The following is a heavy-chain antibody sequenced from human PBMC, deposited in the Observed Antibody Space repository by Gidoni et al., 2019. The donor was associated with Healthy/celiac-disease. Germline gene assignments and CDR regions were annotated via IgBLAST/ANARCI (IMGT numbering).Heavy chain of an antibody. D-gene: IGHD4-4*01. CDR3: ARVSKKLWYFDL. J-gene: IGHJ2*01. CDR2: IYDSGGT. V-gene: IGHV4-59*01. CDR1: VGSISSSY. Sequence: QVQLHASSLGLRKPWETLSLTCPVTVGSISSSYWIWIRQPPGKGLEWIGYIYDSGGTNYNPSLKNRVTITGDTSNIQFALKQSCVTAADTAVYYCARVSKKLWYFDLWGRGTLVTVSS.